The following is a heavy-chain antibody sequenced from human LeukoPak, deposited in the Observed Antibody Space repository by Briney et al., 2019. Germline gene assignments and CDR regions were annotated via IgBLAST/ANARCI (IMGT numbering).Heavy chain of an antibody. CDR2: IYTTGST. CDR3: ARQKAVAGKAGFDY. V-gene: IGHV4-4*07. J-gene: IGHJ4*02. D-gene: IGHD6-19*01. Sequence: SETLSLTCTVSGGSISSYYWTWIRQPAGKGLEWIGRIYTTGSTNYNPSLNSRVTMSVDTSKNQFSLKLSSVSAADTAVYYCARQKAVAGKAGFDYWGQGTLVTVSS. CDR1: GGSISSYY.